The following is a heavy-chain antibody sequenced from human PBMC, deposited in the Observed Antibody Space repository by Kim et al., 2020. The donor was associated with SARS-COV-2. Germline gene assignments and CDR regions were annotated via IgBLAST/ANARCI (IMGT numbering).Heavy chain of an antibody. V-gene: IGHV3-53*01. CDR3: ARDYGDYLDY. J-gene: IGHJ4*02. CDR2: YSGGST. Sequence: YSGGSTDYADSVKGRFTNSRDNSKNTLYLQMSSLGAEDTAVYYCARDYGDYLDYWGQGTLVTVSS. D-gene: IGHD4-17*01.